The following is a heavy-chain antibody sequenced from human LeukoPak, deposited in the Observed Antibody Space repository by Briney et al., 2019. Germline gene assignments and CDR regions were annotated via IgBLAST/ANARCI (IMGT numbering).Heavy chain of an antibody. CDR2: TYYSSKWYS. J-gene: IGHJ3*02. Sequence: SQTLSLTCVISGDSSISKNAWNWVRQSPSGGLECLGRTYYSSKWYSEYAESGKSRITINVDTSKNQLSLQLNSVTPEDTAVYYCARGWARDGFNIWSQGTKVTVSS. D-gene: IGHD6-13*01. CDR1: GDSSISKNA. CDR3: ARGWARDGFNI. V-gene: IGHV6-1*01.